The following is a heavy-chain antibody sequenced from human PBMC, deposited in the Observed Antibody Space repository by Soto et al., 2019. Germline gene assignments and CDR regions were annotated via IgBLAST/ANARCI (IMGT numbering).Heavy chain of an antibody. Sequence: QVQLVESGGGVVQPGRSLRLSCAASGFTFSSYGMHWVRQAPGKGLEWVAVIWYDGSNKYYADSVKGRFTISRDNSKKPVELPMNSLGGGDTAVYYWSRAPSPSCFGIRGQGDN. CDR3: SRAPSPSCFGI. J-gene: IGHJ3*02. CDR1: GFTFSSYG. V-gene: IGHV3-33*01. CDR2: IWYDGSNK. D-gene: IGHD6-6*01.